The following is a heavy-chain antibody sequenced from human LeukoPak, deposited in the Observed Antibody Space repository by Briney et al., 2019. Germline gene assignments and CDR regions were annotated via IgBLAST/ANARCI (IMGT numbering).Heavy chain of an antibody. V-gene: IGHV4-34*01. D-gene: IGHD2-2*02. CDR1: GGSFSGYY. CDR3: ARYCSSTSCYTGDAFDI. Sequence: SETLSLTCAVYGGSFSGYYWSWIRQPPGKGLEWIEEINHSGSTNYNPSLKSRVTISVDTSKNQFSLKLSSVTAADTAVYYCARYCSSTSCYTGDAFDIWGQGTMVTVSS. CDR2: INHSGST. J-gene: IGHJ3*02.